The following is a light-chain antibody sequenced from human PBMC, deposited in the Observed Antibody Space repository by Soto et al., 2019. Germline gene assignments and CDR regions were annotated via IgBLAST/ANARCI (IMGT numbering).Light chain of an antibody. CDR1: QSVSSSF. CDR2: GAS. CDR3: QQYDNSPLT. V-gene: IGKV3-20*01. J-gene: IGKJ4*01. Sequence: EIVLTQSPGTLSLSPGERATLSCRASQSVSSSFLAWYQQKPGQAPRLLIYGASSRATGITDRFSGSGSGTDFTLTISRLEAEDFAVYYCQQYDNSPLTFGGGTKVEIK.